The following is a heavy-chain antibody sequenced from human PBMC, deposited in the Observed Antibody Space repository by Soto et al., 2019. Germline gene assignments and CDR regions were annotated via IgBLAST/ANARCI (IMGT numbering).Heavy chain of an antibody. Sequence: LALTCSVSNCSINSGFFWGWSRQRPGKGLEWIASIFYTGDTYYNPSLKSRVAMSVDTSRNRFSLKLTSLTAADTAVYYCARDTNSLAPWGQGPLATAPS. D-gene: IGHD3-16*01. V-gene: IGHV4-38-2*02. CDR1: NCSINSGFF. CDR2: IFYTGDT. CDR3: ARDTNSLAP. J-gene: IGHJ5*02.